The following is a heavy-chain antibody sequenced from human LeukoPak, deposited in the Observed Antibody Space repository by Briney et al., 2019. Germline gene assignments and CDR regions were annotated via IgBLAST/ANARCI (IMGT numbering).Heavy chain of an antibody. CDR1: GGTCSSYA. D-gene: IGHD2-2*01. Sequence: ASVKVSCKASGGTCSSYAISWVRQAPGQGLEWMGGIIPIFGTANYAQKFQGRVTITADESTSTAYMELSSLRSEDTAVYYCASDVHSTADPYDYWGQGTLVTVSS. V-gene: IGHV1-69*13. CDR2: IIPIFGTA. J-gene: IGHJ4*02. CDR3: ASDVHSTADPYDY.